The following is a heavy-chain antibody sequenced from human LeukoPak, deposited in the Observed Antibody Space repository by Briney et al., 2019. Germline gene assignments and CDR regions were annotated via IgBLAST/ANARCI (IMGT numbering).Heavy chain of an antibody. J-gene: IGHJ4*02. Sequence: GGSLRLSCAASGFTFSSYGMHWVRQAPGKGLEWVAFIRYDGTNKYYADSVKGRFTISRDNSKNTLYLQMNSLRAEDTAVYYCAKGVVVAPDVAPFDYWGQGTLVTVSS. D-gene: IGHD2-2*01. V-gene: IGHV3-30*02. CDR2: IRYDGTNK. CDR3: AKGVVVAPDVAPFDY. CDR1: GFTFSSYG.